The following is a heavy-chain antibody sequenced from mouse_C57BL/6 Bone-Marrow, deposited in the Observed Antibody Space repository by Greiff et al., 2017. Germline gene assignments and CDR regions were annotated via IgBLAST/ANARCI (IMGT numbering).Heavy chain of an antibody. CDR2: MSGGGGNT. Sequence: EVQRLESGGGLVKPGGSLKLSCAASGFTFSSYTMSWVRQTPEKRLVWVATMSGGGGNTYYPDSVKGRFTITRDNAKNTLYLQMSNLRSEDTAVYYCAAQDLLLHNDFGYWGQGTALTVSA. V-gene: IGHV5-9*04. D-gene: IGHD1-1*01. CDR3: AAQDLLLHNDFGY. CDR1: GFTFSSYT. J-gene: IGHJ2*01.